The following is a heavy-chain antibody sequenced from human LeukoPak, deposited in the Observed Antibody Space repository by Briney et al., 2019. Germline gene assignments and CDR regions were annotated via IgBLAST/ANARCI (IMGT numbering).Heavy chain of an antibody. CDR2: IDPTDSYA. Sequence: GESLKISCKGSGYSFPNYWISWVRQMPGKGLEWMGRIDPTDSYATYSPSFQGHVTISIDKSISTAYLQWTSLKASDTAMYCCARTPGAIFFFDHWGQGTLVTASS. J-gene: IGHJ4*02. CDR3: ARTPGAIFFFDH. CDR1: GYSFPNYW. D-gene: IGHD2-2*01. V-gene: IGHV5-10-1*01.